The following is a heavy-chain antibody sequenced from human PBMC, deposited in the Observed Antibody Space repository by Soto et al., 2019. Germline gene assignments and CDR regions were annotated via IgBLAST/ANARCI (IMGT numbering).Heavy chain of an antibody. V-gene: IGHV1-46*01. CDR1: GYTFTSYY. CDR2: INPSGGST. J-gene: IGHJ4*02. D-gene: IGHD3-10*01. Sequence: QVQLVQSGAEVKKPGASVKVSCKASGYTFTSYYMHLVRQAPGQGLEWMGIINPSGGSTSYAQKFQGRVTMTRDTSTSTGYMELSSLRSEDTAVYYCARVVGFGEPRDYWGQGTLVTVSS. CDR3: ARVVGFGEPRDY.